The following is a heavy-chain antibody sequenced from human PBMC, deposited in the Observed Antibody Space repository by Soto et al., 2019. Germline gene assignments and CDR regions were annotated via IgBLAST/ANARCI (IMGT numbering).Heavy chain of an antibody. CDR2: INHSGST. J-gene: IGHJ6*02. D-gene: IGHD3-16*01. CDR1: GGSFSGYY. V-gene: IGHV4-34*01. CDR3: ARGTGGFPTAYYYYGMDV. Sequence: PSETLSLTCAVYGGSFSGYYWSWIRQPPGKGLEWIGEINHSGSTNYNPSLKGRVTISVDTSKNQFSLKLSSVTAADTAVYYCARGTGGFPTAYYYYGMDVWGQGTTVTVSS.